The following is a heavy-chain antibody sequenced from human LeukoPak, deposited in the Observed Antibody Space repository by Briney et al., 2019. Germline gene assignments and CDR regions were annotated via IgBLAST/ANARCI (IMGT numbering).Heavy chain of an antibody. D-gene: IGHD3-22*01. Sequence: SETLSLTCTVSGGSITGYYWNWIRQPAGQGLEWLGRVYSSGVGNYNPSLTSRVTMSVDTSKNQFSLKLTSLAAADTAVYYCAREEFLHEIDSSGYFVYWGQGTLVTVS. J-gene: IGHJ4*02. CDR1: GGSITGYY. V-gene: IGHV4-4*07. CDR3: AREEFLHEIDSSGYFVY. CDR2: VYSSGVG.